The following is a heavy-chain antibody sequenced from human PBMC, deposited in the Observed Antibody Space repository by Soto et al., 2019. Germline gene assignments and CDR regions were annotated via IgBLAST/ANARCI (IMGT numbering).Heavy chain of an antibody. J-gene: IGHJ6*03. D-gene: IGHD3-16*02. CDR1: GGSFSGYY. V-gene: IGHV4-34*01. CDR2: INHSGST. CDR3: ARGSGDYIWGSYRKYYYYYYMDV. Sequence: SETLSLTCAVYGGSFSGYYWSWIRQPPGKGLEWIGEINHSGSTNYNPSLKSRVTISVDTSRNQFSLKLSSVTAADTAVYYCARGSGDYIWGSYRKYYYYYYMDVWGKGTTVTVSS.